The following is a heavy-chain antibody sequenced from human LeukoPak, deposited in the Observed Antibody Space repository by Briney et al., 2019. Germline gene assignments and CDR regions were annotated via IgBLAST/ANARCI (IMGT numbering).Heavy chain of an antibody. CDR3: AKADLGVVRYMDV. D-gene: IGHD3-3*01. Sequence: PGGSLRLSCAASGFTFDDYAMHWVRQAPGKGLEWVSGISWNSGSIGYADSMKGRFTISRDNAKNSLYLQMNSLRAEDTALYYCAKADLGVVRYMDVWGQGTTVTASS. CDR2: ISWNSGSI. CDR1: GFTFDDYA. V-gene: IGHV3-9*01. J-gene: IGHJ6*02.